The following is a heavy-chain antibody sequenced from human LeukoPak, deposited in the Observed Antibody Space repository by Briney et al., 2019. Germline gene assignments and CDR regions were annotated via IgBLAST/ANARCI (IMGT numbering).Heavy chain of an antibody. CDR3: SRDKYGDYITAFDI. CDR1: GFSFGDFA. D-gene: IGHD4-17*01. Sequence: GGSLRLSCLGSGFSFGDFALSWFRQAPGKGREWGGFIRGKASGDKTEYAASVKGRFSISRDESKTIANLQMNSEKPEDKAAYYCSRDKYGDYITAFDIWGQGTMVTVSS. CDR2: IRGKASGDKT. V-gene: IGHV3-49*03. J-gene: IGHJ3*02.